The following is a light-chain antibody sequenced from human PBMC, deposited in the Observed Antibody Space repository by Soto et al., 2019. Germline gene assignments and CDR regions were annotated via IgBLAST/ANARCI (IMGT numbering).Light chain of an antibody. J-gene: IGKJ1*01. CDR3: QQYYTPPRT. V-gene: IGKV3-20*01. CDR1: QSVAGTN. CDR2: GAS. Sequence: EIVLTQSPGTLSLSPGERATLSCRASQSVAGTNLAWYQQKPGQAPRLLIFGASFRATGIPDRFSGSGSGTDFTLTISRLEPEDFAVYYCQQYYTPPRTFGQGTRVEIK.